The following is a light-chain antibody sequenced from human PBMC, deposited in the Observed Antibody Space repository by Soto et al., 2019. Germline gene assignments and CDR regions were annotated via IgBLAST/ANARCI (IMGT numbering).Light chain of an antibody. CDR2: WAS. CDR1: QSVLYSSNNKNY. CDR3: QQYFSSPGT. J-gene: IGKJ2*02. V-gene: IGKV4-1*01. Sequence: DIVMTQSPDSLAVSLGERATINCKSSQSVLYSSNNKNYLAWYQQKPGQPPKLLIYWASTRESGVPDRFSGSGSETDFTLTISSLQAEDVAVYYCQQYFSSPGTFGQGTKLEIK.